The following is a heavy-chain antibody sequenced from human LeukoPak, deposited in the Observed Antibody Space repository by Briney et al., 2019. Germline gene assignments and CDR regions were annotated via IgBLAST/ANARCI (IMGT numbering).Heavy chain of an antibody. CDR1: GFTFRTYA. Sequence: GGSLRLSCTGSGFTFRTYAFSWVRQAPGKGLEWVSYISSSGSTIYYADSVKGRFTISRDNAKNSLYLQMNSLRAEDTAVYYCARDLGMEFDYWGQGTLVTVSS. CDR3: ARDLGMEFDY. J-gene: IGHJ4*02. V-gene: IGHV3-48*03. D-gene: IGHD7-27*01. CDR2: ISSSGSTI.